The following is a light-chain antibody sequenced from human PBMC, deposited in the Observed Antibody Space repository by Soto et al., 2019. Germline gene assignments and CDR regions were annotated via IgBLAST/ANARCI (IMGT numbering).Light chain of an antibody. V-gene: IGKV3-20*01. CDR1: QSVSRSY. CDR3: QQYCSSPTWT. J-gene: IGKJ1*01. Sequence: EIVLTQSPGTLSLSPGERATLSCRASQSVSRSYLAWYQQKPGQAPMLIIYGASSRATAIPDRFIGSGSGTDFTLTISRLEPEDFAVSYCQQYCSSPTWTFGQGTKVEIK. CDR2: GAS.